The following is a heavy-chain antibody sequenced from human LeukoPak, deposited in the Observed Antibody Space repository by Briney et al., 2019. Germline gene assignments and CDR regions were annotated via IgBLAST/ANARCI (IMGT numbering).Heavy chain of an antibody. CDR1: GGSFSSYY. CDR2: IYYSGST. Sequence: PSETLSLTCAVYGGSFSSYYWGWIRQPPGKGLEWIGSIYYSGSTYYNPSLKSRVTISVDTSKNQFSLKLSSVTAADTAVYYCARDRRNDYGDYVGVYFDYWGQGTLVTVSS. V-gene: IGHV4-39*07. J-gene: IGHJ4*02. D-gene: IGHD4-17*01. CDR3: ARDRRNDYGDYVGVYFDY.